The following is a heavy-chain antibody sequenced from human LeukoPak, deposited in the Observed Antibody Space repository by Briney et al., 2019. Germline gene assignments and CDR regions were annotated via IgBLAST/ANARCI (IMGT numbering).Heavy chain of an antibody. D-gene: IGHD6-13*01. CDR1: GGSISGSSYY. CDR2: IYYSGST. Sequence: SETLSLTCTVSGGSISGSSYYWGWIRQPPGEGLEWIGSIYYSGSTYYNPSLKSRVTISVDTSKNQFSLKLSSVTAADTAVYYCARHEKGSSWYYDYWGQGTLVTVSS. V-gene: IGHV4-39*01. J-gene: IGHJ4*02. CDR3: ARHEKGSSWYYDY.